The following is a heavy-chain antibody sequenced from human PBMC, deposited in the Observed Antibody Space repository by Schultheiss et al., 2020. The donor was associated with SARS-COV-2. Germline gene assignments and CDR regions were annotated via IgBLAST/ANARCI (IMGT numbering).Heavy chain of an antibody. V-gene: IGHV4-59*01. Sequence: SETLSLTCTVSGDSITSYYWSWIRQPPGKGLEWIGYIYYSGSTNYNPSLKSRVTISVDTSKNQFSLKLSSVTAADTAVYYCARRVVVVPAVGYMDVWGKGTTVTVSS. CDR1: GDSITSYY. J-gene: IGHJ6*03. CDR2: IYYSGST. CDR3: ARRVVVVPAVGYMDV. D-gene: IGHD2-2*01.